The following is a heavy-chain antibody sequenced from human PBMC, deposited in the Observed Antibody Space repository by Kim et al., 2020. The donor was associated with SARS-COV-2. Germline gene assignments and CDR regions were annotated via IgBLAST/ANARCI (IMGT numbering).Heavy chain of an antibody. V-gene: IGHV4-59*13. CDR2: IYYSGST. CDR3: ARARVGIFGVVTHFDY. CDR1: GGSISSYY. J-gene: IGHJ4*02. D-gene: IGHD3-3*01. Sequence: SETLSLTCTVSGGSISSYYWSWIRQPPGKGLEWIGYIYYSGSTNYNPSLKSRVTISVDTSKNHFSLKLSSVTAADTAVYYCARARVGIFGVVTHFDYWGQGTLVTVSS.